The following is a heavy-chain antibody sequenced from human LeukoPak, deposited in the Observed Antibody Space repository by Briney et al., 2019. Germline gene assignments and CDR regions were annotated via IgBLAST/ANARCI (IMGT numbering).Heavy chain of an antibody. D-gene: IGHD2-2*01. J-gene: IGHJ3*02. V-gene: IGHV3-21*01. CDR1: GFTFSSYS. CDR2: ISGSGGST. Sequence: GGSLRLSCAASGFTFSSYSMNWVRQAPGKGLEWVSAISGSGGSTYYADSVKGRFTISRDNAKNSLYLQMNSLRAEDTAVYYCATLGDIVVVPAAIYSSAFDIWGQGTMVTVSS. CDR3: ATLGDIVVVPAAIYSSAFDI.